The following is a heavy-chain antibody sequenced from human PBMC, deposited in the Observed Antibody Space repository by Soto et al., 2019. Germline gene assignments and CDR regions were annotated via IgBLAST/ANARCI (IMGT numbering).Heavy chain of an antibody. D-gene: IGHD1-26*01. V-gene: IGHV1-2*04. CDR1: GYTFTGYY. CDR2: INPNSGGT. J-gene: IGHJ6*02. Sequence: ASVKVSCKASGYTFTGYYMHWVRQAPGQGLEWMGWINPNSGGTNYAQKFQGWVTMTRDTSISTAYMELSRLRSDDTAVYYCARDLRRVGAGYYYGMDVWGQGTTVTVSS. CDR3: ARDLRRVGAGYYYGMDV.